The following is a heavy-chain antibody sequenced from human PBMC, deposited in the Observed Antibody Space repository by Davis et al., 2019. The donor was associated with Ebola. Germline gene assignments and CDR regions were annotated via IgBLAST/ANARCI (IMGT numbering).Heavy chain of an antibody. CDR2: MYYSGGT. V-gene: IGHV4-59*08. CDR3: ARRRAYVGENDY. CDR1: GGSISGYY. Sequence: MPSETLSLTCTLSGGSISGYYLTWIRQPPGKGLEWIGYMYYSGGTNYNPSLKSRVTISVDTSKNQFSLKLSSVTAADTAVYYCARRRAYVGENDYWGQGTLVTVSS. J-gene: IGHJ4*02. D-gene: IGHD1-26*01.